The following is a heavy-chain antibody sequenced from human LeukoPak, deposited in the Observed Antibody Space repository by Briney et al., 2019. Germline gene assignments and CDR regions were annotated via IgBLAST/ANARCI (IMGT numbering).Heavy chain of an antibody. CDR1: GYTFIDYW. J-gene: IGHJ4*02. D-gene: IGHD3-3*01. CDR2: ININSGGI. Sequence: GASVKVSCKASGYTFIDYWIHWVRQAPGQGLEWMGRININSGGINYAEKFQGRVTMTRATSIGTAYMELSRLRFDDTAVYYCARDRDGGVGTIDYWGQGTLVPVSS. CDR3: ARDRDGGVGTIDY. V-gene: IGHV1-2*06.